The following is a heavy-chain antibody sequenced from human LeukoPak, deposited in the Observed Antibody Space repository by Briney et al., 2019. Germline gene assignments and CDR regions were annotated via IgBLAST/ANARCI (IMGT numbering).Heavy chain of an antibody. CDR1: GFAFSTSD. D-gene: IGHD4-11*01. Sequence: GGSLRLSCAASGFAFSTSDMHWVHQAAGQGLEWVSGIGKAGDTYYLDSVRGRFTIFRENDENSVYLQMNNLRAGDTAVYYCARGDYMGFDPWGQGTLVTVSS. V-gene: IGHV3-13*01. CDR2: IGKAGDT. J-gene: IGHJ5*02. CDR3: ARGDYMGFDP.